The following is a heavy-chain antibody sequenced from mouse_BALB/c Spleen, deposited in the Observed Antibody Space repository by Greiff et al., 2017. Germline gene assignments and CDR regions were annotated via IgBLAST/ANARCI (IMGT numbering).Heavy chain of an antibody. Sequence: VQLQQPGAELVKPGASVKLSCKASGYTFTSYWMHWVKQRPGQGLEWIGEIDPSDSYTNYNQKFKGKATLTVDKSSSTAYMQLSSLTSEDSAVYYCATARHYDYYYYAMDYWGQGTSVTVSS. V-gene: IGHV1-69*02. D-gene: IGHD2-4*01. CDR2: IDPSDSYT. J-gene: IGHJ4*01. CDR3: ATARHYDYYYYAMDY. CDR1: GYTFTSYW.